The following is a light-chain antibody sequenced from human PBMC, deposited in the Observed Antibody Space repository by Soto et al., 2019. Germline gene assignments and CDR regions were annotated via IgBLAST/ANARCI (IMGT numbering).Light chain of an antibody. Sequence: ERVMTQSPTTLSVSHWERATLXXRASQRVCSNLAWYQQKPGKAPRXIIYGASTRATGIPARFSGSGAGAEFTLTISSLQSEDFAVYYCQQYPNGPLTFGGGAKVEIK. CDR2: GAS. J-gene: IGKJ4*01. CDR3: QQYPNGPLT. CDR1: QRVCSN. V-gene: IGKV3-15*01.